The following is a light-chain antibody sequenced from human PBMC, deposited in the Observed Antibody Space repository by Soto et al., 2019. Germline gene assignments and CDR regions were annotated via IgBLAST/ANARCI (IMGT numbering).Light chain of an antibody. Sequence: EIVLTQSPATLSLSPGERATLSCGASQSVSSSYLAWYQQKPGLAPRLLIDDASSRATGIPDRFSGSESGTDFTLTISRLEPEDFAVYYCQQYGSSPTFGRGTRLEIK. CDR1: QSVSSSY. CDR2: DAS. J-gene: IGKJ5*01. CDR3: QQYGSSPT. V-gene: IGKV3D-20*01.